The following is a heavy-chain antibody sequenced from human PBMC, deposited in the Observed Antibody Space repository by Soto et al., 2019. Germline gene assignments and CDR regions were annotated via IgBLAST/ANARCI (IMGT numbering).Heavy chain of an antibody. D-gene: IGHD6-19*01. V-gene: IGHV4-31*03. CDR2: TYYSGNT. Sequence: PSETLSPTCTVSGGSISSGGYYWNWIRQHPGKGLEWIGYTYYSGNTYYNPSLNSRVTISADTSKSQFSLKLSSVTAADTAVYYCARLSSSGWPIEYWGQGTLVTVSS. J-gene: IGHJ4*02. CDR3: ARLSSSGWPIEY. CDR1: GGSISSGGYY.